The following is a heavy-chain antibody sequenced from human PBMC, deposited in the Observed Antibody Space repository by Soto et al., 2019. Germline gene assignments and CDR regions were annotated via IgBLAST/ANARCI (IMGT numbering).Heavy chain of an antibody. D-gene: IGHD3-3*01. CDR2: MDPNSGST. Sequence: QAQLVQSGAEVKKPGASVKVSCKASGYTFTSYDINWVRQAPGQGLEWLGWMDPNSGSTGYAQNFQGRVTMTRNISINTAHMELSSLRSEDTAGYYCARERKFDFWRKGLDVWGQGTTVTVSS. CDR3: ARERKFDFWRKGLDV. CDR1: GYTFTSYD. V-gene: IGHV1-8*01. J-gene: IGHJ6*02.